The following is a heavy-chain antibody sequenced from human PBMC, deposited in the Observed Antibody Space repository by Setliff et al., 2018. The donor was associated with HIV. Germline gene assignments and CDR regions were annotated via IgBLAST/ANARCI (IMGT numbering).Heavy chain of an antibody. CDR1: GFTFSTYW. CDR3: AREVYRYDDGSESMDV. V-gene: IGHV3-74*01. Sequence: GSLRLSCAASGFTFSTYWMHWVRQTPGKGLVWVSRISSDGSVTNYADSVKGRFTISRDSAKNSLYLQTSSLRAEDTAVYYCAREVYRYDDGSESMDVWGKRTTVTVSS. D-gene: IGHD5-18*01. J-gene: IGHJ6*03. CDR2: ISSDGSVT.